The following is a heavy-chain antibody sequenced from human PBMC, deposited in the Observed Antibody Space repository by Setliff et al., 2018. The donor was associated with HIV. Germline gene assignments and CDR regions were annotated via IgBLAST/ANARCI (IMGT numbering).Heavy chain of an antibody. CDR2: ISSSSSYI. CDR3: ARDQWELPGGYNWFDP. D-gene: IGHD1-26*01. V-gene: IGHV3-21*01. Sequence: PGGSLRLSCAASGFTFSSYSMNWVRQAPGKGLEWVSSISSSSSYIYYADSVKGRFTISRDNAKNSLYLQMNSLRAEDTAVYYCARDQWELPGGYNWFDPWGQGTLVTVSS. J-gene: IGHJ5*02. CDR1: GFTFSSYS.